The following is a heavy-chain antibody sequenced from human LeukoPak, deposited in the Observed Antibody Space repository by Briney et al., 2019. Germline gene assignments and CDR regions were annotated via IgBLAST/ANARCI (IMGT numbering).Heavy chain of an antibody. D-gene: IGHD3-3*01. J-gene: IGHJ3*02. CDR2: ISSSSSYI. V-gene: IGHV3-21*01. Sequence: GGSLRLSCAASGFTFSSYSMNWVRQAPGKGLEWVSSISSSSSYIYYADSVKGRFTIFKDNSNKTLCLQMDRLIPEDTAVYFCTRDRTIYGGDAFHIWGQGTLVTVSS. CDR1: GFTFSSYS. CDR3: TRDRTIYGGDAFHI.